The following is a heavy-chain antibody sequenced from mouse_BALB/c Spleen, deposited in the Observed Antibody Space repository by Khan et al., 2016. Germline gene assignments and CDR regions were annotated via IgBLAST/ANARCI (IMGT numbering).Heavy chain of an antibody. J-gene: IGHJ1*01. V-gene: IGHV3-2*02. D-gene: IGHD6-2*01. CDR1: GYSITSDYA. CDR2: ISYSGIV. Sequence: EVQLVESGPGLVKPSQSLSLTCTVTGYSITSDYAWNWIRQFPGNKLEWMGYISYSGIVSYNPSLKSRISITRDTFQNQFFLQLNSVTSEDTATYYCSRLVPVYFDVWGAGTTVTVSS. CDR3: SRLVPVYFDV.